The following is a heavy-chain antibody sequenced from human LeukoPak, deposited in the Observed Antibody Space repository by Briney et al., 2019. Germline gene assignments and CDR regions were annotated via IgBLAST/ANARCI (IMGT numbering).Heavy chain of an antibody. Sequence: PSQTLSLTCTVSGGSISSGGYYWSWIRQPPGKGLEWIGYIYHSGSTYYNPSLKSRVTISVDRSKNQFSLKLSSVTAADTAVYYCARDGTNSGWYKNWFDPWGQGTLVTVSS. J-gene: IGHJ5*02. V-gene: IGHV4-30-2*01. CDR1: GGSISSGGYY. CDR2: IYHSGST. CDR3: ARDGTNSGWYKNWFDP. D-gene: IGHD6-19*01.